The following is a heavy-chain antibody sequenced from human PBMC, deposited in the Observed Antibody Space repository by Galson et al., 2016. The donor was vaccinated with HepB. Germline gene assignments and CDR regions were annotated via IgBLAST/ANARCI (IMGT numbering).Heavy chain of an antibody. CDR3: AKDLFAVMD. D-gene: IGHD6-19*01. V-gene: IGHV3-74*01. Sequence: SLRLPCAASEFTFRSYWMHWVRQAPGKGLVWVSRINSDGSSTSYADSVKGRFTISRDNSKNMVYRQMNSLRVDDTAVYYCAKDLFAVMDWGQGTLVTVSS. J-gene: IGHJ4*02. CDR1: EFTFRSYW. CDR2: INSDGSST.